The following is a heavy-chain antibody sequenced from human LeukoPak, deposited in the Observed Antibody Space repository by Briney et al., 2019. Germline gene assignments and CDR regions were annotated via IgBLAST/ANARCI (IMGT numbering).Heavy chain of an antibody. V-gene: IGHV1-2*02. J-gene: IGHJ5*02. CDR2: ISPNSGGA. Sequence: ASVKVSCKASGYTFTDHYMHWVRQAPGQGLEWLGWISPNSGGADYAQKFQSRVTMTSDPPINTTYMELTRLTYDDTAVYYCARRGGTAAVDMNWFDPWGQGTLVTVSS. D-gene: IGHD6-25*01. CDR3: ARRGGTAAVDMNWFDP. CDR1: GYTFTDHY.